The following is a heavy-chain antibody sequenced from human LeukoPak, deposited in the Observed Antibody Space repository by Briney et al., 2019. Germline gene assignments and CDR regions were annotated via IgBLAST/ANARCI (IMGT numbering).Heavy chain of an antibody. Sequence: PGRSLRLSCAASGFTFSSYAIRWVRQAPGKGLEWVALISSDGTNTYYADSVKGRFTISRDNSKNTLYLQMNSLRAEDTAVYSCAREYLGIVGSRGAFDIWGQGTLVTVSS. CDR1: GFTFSSYA. D-gene: IGHD1-26*01. J-gene: IGHJ3*02. V-gene: IGHV3-30*04. CDR2: ISSDGTNT. CDR3: AREYLGIVGSRGAFDI.